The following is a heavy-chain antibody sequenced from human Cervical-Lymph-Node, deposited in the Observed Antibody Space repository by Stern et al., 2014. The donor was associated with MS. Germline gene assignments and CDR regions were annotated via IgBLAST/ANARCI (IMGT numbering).Heavy chain of an antibody. Sequence: VQLVESGAEVKKPGASVKVSCRASGYTFIHYYMYWVRQAPGQGIEWIAMINPYSGATTYAPKFQGRVTMTRDTSTSTVYMELSSLRSEDTAMYYCARALSSGFDYWGQGTLLTVSS. CDR2: INPYSGAT. J-gene: IGHJ4*02. CDR1: GYTFIHYY. CDR3: ARALSSGFDY. D-gene: IGHD6-19*01. V-gene: IGHV1-46*01.